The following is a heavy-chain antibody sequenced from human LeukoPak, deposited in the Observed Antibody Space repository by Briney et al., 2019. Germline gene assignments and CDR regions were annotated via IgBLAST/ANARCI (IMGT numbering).Heavy chain of an antibody. CDR1: GFIFSSKY. D-gene: IGHD1-26*01. Sequence: PGGSLRLSCAASGFIFSSKYMSWVHQAPGKGLEWVSVIYSTGSTYYTDSVKGRFTISRDTFNNTLYLQMNSLRAEDTAVYYCARGRSGSTLNYFDYWGQGTLVTVSS. J-gene: IGHJ4*02. V-gene: IGHV3-66*01. CDR3: ARGRSGSTLNYFDY. CDR2: IYSTGST.